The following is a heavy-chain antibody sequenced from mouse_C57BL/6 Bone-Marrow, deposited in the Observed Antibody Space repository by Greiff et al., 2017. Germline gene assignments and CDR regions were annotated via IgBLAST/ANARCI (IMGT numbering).Heavy chain of an antibody. V-gene: IGHV1-85*01. CDR1: GYTFTSYD. J-gene: IGHJ3*01. Sequence: VQLQQPGPELVKPGASVKLSCKASGYTFTSYDIHWVKQRPGQGLEWIGWIYPRDGSTKYNEKFKGKATLTVDTSSSTAYMELHSLTSEDSAVYFGARGGLRAWVAYWGQGTLVTVSA. CDR2: IYPRDGST. D-gene: IGHD2-4*01. CDR3: ARGGLRAWVAY.